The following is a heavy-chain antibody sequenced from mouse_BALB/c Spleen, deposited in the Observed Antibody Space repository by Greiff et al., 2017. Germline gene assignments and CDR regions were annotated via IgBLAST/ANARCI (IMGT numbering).Heavy chain of an antibody. CDR3: TSYYYGSSGYFDV. D-gene: IGHD1-1*01. CDR2: INPSNGGT. CDR1: GYTFTSYY. V-gene: IGHV1S81*02. J-gene: IGHJ1*01. Sequence: QVQLQQSGAELVKPGASVKLSCKASGYTFTSYYMYWVKQRPGQGLEWIGEINPSNGGTNFNEKFKSKATLTVDKSSSTAYMQLSSLTSEDSAVYYCTSYYYGSSGYFDVWGAGTTVTVSS.